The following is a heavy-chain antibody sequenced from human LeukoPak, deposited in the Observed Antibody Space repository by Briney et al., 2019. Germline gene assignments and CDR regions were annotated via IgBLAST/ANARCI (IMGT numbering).Heavy chain of an antibody. CDR2: IKSKTDGGTT. CDR1: GFTFSNAW. J-gene: IGHJ5*02. V-gene: IGHV3-15*01. CDR3: TTFGWEQTEPADP. D-gene: IGHD1-26*01. Sequence: PGGSLRLSCAASGFTFSNAWMSWVRQAPGKGLEWVGRIKSKTDGGTTDYAAPVKGRFTISRDDSKNTLYLQMNSLKTEDTAVYYCTTFGWEQTEPADPWGQGTLVTVSS.